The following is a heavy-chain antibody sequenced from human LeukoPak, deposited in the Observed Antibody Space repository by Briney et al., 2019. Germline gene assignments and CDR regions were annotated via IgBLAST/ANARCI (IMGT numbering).Heavy chain of an antibody. V-gene: IGHV3-30*18. Sequence: GRSLRLSCAASGFTFSSYGMHWVRQAPGKGLEWVAVISYDGSNKYYADSVEGRFTISRDNSKNTLYLQMNSLRAEDTAVYYCAKASYYYGSGTYFDYWGQGTLVTVSS. CDR1: GFTFSSYG. CDR3: AKASYYYGSGTYFDY. D-gene: IGHD3-10*01. J-gene: IGHJ4*02. CDR2: ISYDGSNK.